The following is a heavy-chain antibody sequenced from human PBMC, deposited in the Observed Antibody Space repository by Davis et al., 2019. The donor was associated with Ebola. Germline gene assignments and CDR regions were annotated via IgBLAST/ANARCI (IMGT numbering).Heavy chain of an antibody. CDR2: IYHSGST. CDR3: ARDGYDFWSGYPRGYYGMDV. J-gene: IGHJ6*04. D-gene: IGHD3-3*01. CDR1: GGSISSSNW. V-gene: IGHV4-4*02. Sequence: GSLRLSCAVSGGSISSSNWWSWVRQPPGKGLEWIGEIYHSGSTNYNPSLKSRVTISVDKSKNQFSLKLSSVTAADTAVYYCARDGYDFWSGYPRGYYGMDVWGKGTTVTVSS.